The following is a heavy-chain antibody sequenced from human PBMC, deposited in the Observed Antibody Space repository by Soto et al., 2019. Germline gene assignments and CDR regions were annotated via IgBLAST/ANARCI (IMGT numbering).Heavy chain of an antibody. D-gene: IGHD6-13*01. CDR2: TYYRSKWYN. V-gene: IGHV6-1*01. CDR3: ARSITAAVNYYYYGMDV. CDR1: GDSVSSNSAA. J-gene: IGHJ6*02. Sequence: LSQTLSLTCAISGDSVSSNSAAWNWIRQSPSRGLEWLGRTYYRSKWYNDYAVSVKSRITINPDTSKNQFSLQLNSVTPEDTAVYYCARSITAAVNYYYYGMDVWGQGTTVTVSS.